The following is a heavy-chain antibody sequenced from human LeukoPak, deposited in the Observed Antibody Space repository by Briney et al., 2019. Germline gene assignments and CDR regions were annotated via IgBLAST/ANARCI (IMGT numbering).Heavy chain of an antibody. CDR2: IDPDSDGT. Sequence: ASVKVSCKASGYTFTGHYLHWVRQAPGQGLEWMGWIDPDSDGTNYAQNFQGRVTMTTDTSICTAYMELSRLTSDDTAVYYCARDLGDFSLDYWGQGTLVTVSS. CDR1: GYTFTGHY. CDR3: ARDLGDFSLDY. D-gene: IGHD3-16*02. J-gene: IGHJ4*02. V-gene: IGHV1-2*02.